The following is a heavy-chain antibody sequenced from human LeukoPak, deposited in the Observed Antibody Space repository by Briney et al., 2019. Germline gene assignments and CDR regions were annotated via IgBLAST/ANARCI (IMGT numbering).Heavy chain of an antibody. CDR3: ARVKVEMATIGWLDP. CDR1: GFTFSNYG. V-gene: IGHV3-33*01. CDR2: IRYDGTNK. Sequence: GGSLRLSCAASGFTFSNYGMHWVRQAPGKGLDWVAVIRYDGTNKYYADSVRGRFTISRDNSKNTLYPQMNSLRADDTAVYYCARVKVEMATIGWLDPWGQGTLVTVSS. J-gene: IGHJ5*02. D-gene: IGHD5-24*01.